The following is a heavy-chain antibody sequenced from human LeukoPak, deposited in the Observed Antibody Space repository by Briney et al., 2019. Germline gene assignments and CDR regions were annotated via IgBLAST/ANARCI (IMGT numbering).Heavy chain of an antibody. CDR3: ARAPPGIAVPGTFDY. CDR2: IIPILGIA. D-gene: IGHD6-19*01. Sequence: RGASVKVSCKASGGTFSSYAISWVRQAPGQGLEWMGRIIPILGIANYAQKFQGRVTITAHKSTSTAYMELSSLTSEDTAIYYCARAPPGIAVPGTFDYWGQGTLVTVSS. J-gene: IGHJ4*02. CDR1: GGTFSSYA. V-gene: IGHV1-69*04.